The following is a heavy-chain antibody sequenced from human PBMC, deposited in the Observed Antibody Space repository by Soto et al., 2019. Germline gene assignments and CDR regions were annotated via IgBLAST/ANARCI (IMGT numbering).Heavy chain of an antibody. J-gene: IGHJ4*02. V-gene: IGHV3-30*04. CDR1: GFTFSSYA. CDR2: ISYDGSNK. Sequence: GGSLRLSCAASGFTFSSYAMHWVRQAPGKGLEWVAVISYDGSNKYYADSVKGRFTISRDNSKNTLYLQMNSLRAEDTAVYYCARVPGFLATITPYFDYWGQGTLVTVSS. D-gene: IGHD5-12*01. CDR3: ARVPGFLATITPYFDY.